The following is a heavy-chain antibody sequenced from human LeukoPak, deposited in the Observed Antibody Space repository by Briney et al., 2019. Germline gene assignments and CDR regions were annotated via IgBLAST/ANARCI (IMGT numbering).Heavy chain of an antibody. V-gene: IGHV3-23*01. Sequence: GGSLRLSCAASGFTFSSYAMSWVRQAPGKGLEWVSAISGSGGSTYYADSVKGRFTISRDNSKNTLYLQMNSLRTEDTAVYYCAKAMHSSSSFGYYYMDVWGKGTTVTVSS. CDR2: ISGSGGST. CDR3: AKAMHSSSSFGYYYMDV. CDR1: GFTFSSYA. D-gene: IGHD6-6*01. J-gene: IGHJ6*03.